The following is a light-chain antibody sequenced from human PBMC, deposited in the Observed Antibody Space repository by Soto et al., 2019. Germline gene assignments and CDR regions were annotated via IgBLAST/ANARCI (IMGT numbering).Light chain of an antibody. Sequence: DIVMTQTPLSSPVTLGQPASISCRSSQSLVHRSGNTYLTWLQQRPGQPPRLLINKISSRFSGVPDRFSGSGAGTDFTLKISRVEAEDAGVYYCMQSTQFPYTFGQGTKLEIK. CDR3: MQSTQFPYT. CDR1: QSLVHRSGNTY. J-gene: IGKJ2*01. V-gene: IGKV2-24*01. CDR2: KIS.